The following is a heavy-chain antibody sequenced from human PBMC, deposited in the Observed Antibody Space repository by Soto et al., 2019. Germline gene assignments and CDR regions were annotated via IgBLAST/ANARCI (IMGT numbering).Heavy chain of an antibody. J-gene: IGHJ6*02. Sequence: QVQLVQSGAEVKKPGASVKVSCKASGYTFTSYDINWVRQATGQGLEWMGWMNPNSGNTGYAQKFQGRVTMTRNTSISTAYIELSSLRSEDTAVYYCARLYCSGGSCYQDYYYYGMDVWGQGTTVTVSS. D-gene: IGHD2-15*01. V-gene: IGHV1-8*01. CDR3: ARLYCSGGSCYQDYYYYGMDV. CDR2: MNPNSGNT. CDR1: GYTFTSYD.